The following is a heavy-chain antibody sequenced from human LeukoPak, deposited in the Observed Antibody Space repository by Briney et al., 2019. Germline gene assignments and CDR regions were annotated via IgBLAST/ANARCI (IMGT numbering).Heavy chain of an antibody. CDR1: GGSMGSSSYY. D-gene: IGHD6-13*01. V-gene: IGHV4-39*07. Sequence: SETLSLTCSVSGGSMGSSSYYWGWVRQPPGKGLEWIGNIYYSGSTFYNPSLKSRVTISIDKSKNQFSLKLSSVTAADTAVYYCARLRAAAGLYYFDYWGQGTLVTVSS. CDR2: IYYSGST. J-gene: IGHJ4*02. CDR3: ARLRAAAGLYYFDY.